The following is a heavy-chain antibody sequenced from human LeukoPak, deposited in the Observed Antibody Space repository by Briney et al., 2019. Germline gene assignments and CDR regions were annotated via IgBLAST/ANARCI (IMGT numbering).Heavy chain of an antibody. CDR1: GFTVSSNY. J-gene: IGHJ5*02. D-gene: IGHD4-17*01. Sequence: PGGSLRLSCLVSGFTVSSNYMSWVRQTPGKGLEGVSVTYSGGTTKYADSVKGRFTIYRDTSKNTLYLQMNSLRVEDTAVYYCASKLTTGSWGQGTLVTVSS. CDR2: TYSGGTT. V-gene: IGHV3-66*01. CDR3: ASKLTTGS.